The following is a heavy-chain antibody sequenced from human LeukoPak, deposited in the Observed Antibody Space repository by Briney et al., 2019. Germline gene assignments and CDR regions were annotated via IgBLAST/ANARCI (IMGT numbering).Heavy chain of an antibody. D-gene: IGHD3-9*01. Sequence: GGSLRLSCAASEFTFSDAWMSWVRQAPGKGLEWVGRIKSKADGGTTDYAAPMKGRFIISRDDSKNTLFLQMNSLKTEDTAVYYCTTDFDWAPDYWGQGTLVTVSS. CDR1: EFTFSDAW. CDR2: IKSKADGGTT. J-gene: IGHJ4*02. V-gene: IGHV3-15*01. CDR3: TTDFDWAPDY.